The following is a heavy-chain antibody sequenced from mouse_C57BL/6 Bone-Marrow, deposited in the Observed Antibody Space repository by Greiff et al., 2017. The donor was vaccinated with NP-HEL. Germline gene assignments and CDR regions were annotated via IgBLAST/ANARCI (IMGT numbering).Heavy chain of an antibody. J-gene: IGHJ3*01. CDR1: GYTFTSYW. V-gene: IGHV1-64*01. CDR2: IHPNSGST. D-gene: IGHD2-3*01. CDR3: ARSDGYSRFAY. Sequence: QVQLQQPGAELVKPGASVKLSCKASGYTFTSYWMHWVKQRPGQGLEWIGMIHPNSGSTNYNEKFKSKATLTVDKSSSTAYMQLSSLTSEDSAVYYCARSDGYSRFAYWGQGTLVTVSA.